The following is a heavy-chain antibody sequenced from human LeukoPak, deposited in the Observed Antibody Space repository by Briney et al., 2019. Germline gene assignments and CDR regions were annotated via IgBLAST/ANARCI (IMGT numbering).Heavy chain of an antibody. CDR1: GFTFSSYA. Sequence: QTGGSLRLSCTASGFTFSSYAMSWVRQAPGKGLEWVSAISGSGGRTYYADPVKGRFTISRDNAKNTPYLQMNSLRAEDTAVYYCAVGDPSFDYWGQGTLVTVSS. D-gene: IGHD1-26*01. J-gene: IGHJ4*02. CDR2: ISGSGGRT. CDR3: AVGDPSFDY. V-gene: IGHV3-23*01.